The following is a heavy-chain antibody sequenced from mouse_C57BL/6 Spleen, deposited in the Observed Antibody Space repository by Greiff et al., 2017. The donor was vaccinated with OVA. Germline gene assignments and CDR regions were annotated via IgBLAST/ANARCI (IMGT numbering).Heavy chain of an antibody. CDR1: GYTFTSYW. D-gene: IGHD1-1*01. Sequence: QVQLQQSGTELVKPGASVKLSCKASGYTFTSYWMHWVKPRPGQGLEWIGNINPSNGGTNYNEKFKSKATLTVDKSSSTAYMQLSSLTSEDSAVYYCAVITTVVGDFDVWGTGTTVTVSS. CDR2: INPSNGGT. CDR3: AVITTVVGDFDV. V-gene: IGHV1-53*01. J-gene: IGHJ1*03.